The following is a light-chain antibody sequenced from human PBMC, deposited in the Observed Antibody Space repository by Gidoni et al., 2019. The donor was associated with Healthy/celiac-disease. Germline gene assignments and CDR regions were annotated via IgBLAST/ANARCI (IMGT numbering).Light chain of an antibody. Sequence: SSDLTQAPAVSVALGQTVRITCQGDSLRSYYASWYQQKPGQAPVLVIYGKNNRPSGIPDRFSGSSSGNTASLTITGAQAEDEADYYCNSRDSSGNHWVFGGGTKLTVL. CDR3: NSRDSSGNHWV. J-gene: IGLJ3*02. CDR2: GKN. CDR1: SLRSYY. V-gene: IGLV3-19*01.